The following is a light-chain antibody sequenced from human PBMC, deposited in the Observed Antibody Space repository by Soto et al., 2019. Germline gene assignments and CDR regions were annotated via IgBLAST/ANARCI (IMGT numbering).Light chain of an antibody. CDR1: QDIVNY. CDR2: AES. Sequence: DNQMTQSPSSLSASVGDRVTITCRASQDIVNYLAWYQQKPGKVPKLLIYAESTLQSGVPSRFSGSGSGTDFTLTISSLQPEDVATYYCQQYDSAPFTFGPGTKVDIK. CDR3: QQYDSAPFT. V-gene: IGKV1-27*01. J-gene: IGKJ3*01.